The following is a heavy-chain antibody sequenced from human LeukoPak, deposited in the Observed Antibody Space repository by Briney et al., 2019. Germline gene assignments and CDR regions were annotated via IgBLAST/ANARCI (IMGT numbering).Heavy chain of an antibody. CDR1: GFTFSSYA. Sequence: PGGSLRLSCAASGFTFSSYAMSWVRQAPGKGLEWVSAISGSGGSTYYADSVKGRFTISRDNSKNTLYLQMNSLRAEDTAVYYCARDPTRTTVTTPAVVTPLADYWGQGTLVTVSS. V-gene: IGHV3-23*01. J-gene: IGHJ4*02. D-gene: IGHD4-17*01. CDR3: ARDPTRTTVTTPAVVTPLADY. CDR2: ISGSGGST.